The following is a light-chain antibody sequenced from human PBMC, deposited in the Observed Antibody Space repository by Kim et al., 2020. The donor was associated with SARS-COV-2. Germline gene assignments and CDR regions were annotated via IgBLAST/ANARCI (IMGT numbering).Light chain of an antibody. CDR1: QGISSY. J-gene: IGKJ2*01. Sequence: SASTGDRVTIPCRASQGISSYLAWYQQKPGKAPKLLIYAASTLQSGVPSRFSGSGSGTDFTLTISCLQSEDFATYYCQQYYSSYTFGQGTKLEI. CDR2: AAS. V-gene: IGKV1-8*01. CDR3: QQYYSSYT.